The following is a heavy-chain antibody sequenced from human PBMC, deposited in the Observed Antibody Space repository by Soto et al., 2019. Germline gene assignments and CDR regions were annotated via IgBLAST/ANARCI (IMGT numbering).Heavy chain of an antibody. CDR2: IDNEGTGT. V-gene: IGHV3-74*01. CDR3: TRLGGGHYFDS. Sequence: GGSLRLSCAASGFSFSSYWMHWVRQAPEKGLEWVSRIDNEGTGTSYADSVRGRFTFSRDNAKNTLYLQMSSLRPEDTAVYYCTRLGGGHYFDSWGRGTLVTVSS. CDR1: GFSFSSYW. J-gene: IGHJ4*02. D-gene: IGHD2-15*01.